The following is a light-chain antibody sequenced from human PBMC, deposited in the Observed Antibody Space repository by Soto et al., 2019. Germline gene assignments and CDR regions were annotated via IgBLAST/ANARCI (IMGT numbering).Light chain of an antibody. CDR3: QQQSKWPIT. CDR2: GIS. V-gene: IGKV3-15*01. Sequence: EIVMTQSPGTLSLSPGETATLSCRASQSVDSNYLAWYQQKPGQAPRLLVYGISTRATDIPARFSGSGSGTEFTLTISSLQSEDFGIYYCQQQSKWPITFGQGTRLEIK. J-gene: IGKJ5*01. CDR1: QSVDSN.